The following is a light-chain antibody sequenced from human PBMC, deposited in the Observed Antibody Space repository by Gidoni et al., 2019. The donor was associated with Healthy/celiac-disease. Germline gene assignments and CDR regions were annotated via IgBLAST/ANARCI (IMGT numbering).Light chain of an antibody. CDR3: QQYGSSPPFT. V-gene: IGKV3-20*01. J-gene: IGKJ3*01. CDR1: QSVSCSY. Sequence: EIVLTQSPGALSLSPGDSATLSCSASQSVSCSYLAWYQQKPGQAPRLLIYGASSRATGIPDRCSGSGSGTDFTLTISRLEPEDFAVYYCQQYGSSPPFTFGPGTKVDIK. CDR2: GAS.